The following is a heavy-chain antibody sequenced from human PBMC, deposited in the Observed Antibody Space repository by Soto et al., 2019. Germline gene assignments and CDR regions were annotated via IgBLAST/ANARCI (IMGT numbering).Heavy chain of an antibody. D-gene: IGHD3-3*01. J-gene: IGHJ4*02. CDR1: ADSFSSYG. V-gene: IGHV1-69*01. CDR2: IIPIFGTT. CDR3: ARVFPDGWVEAGVVRGYLDT. Sequence: QVQLVQSGAEVKEPGSAVKVSCKAPADSFSSYGISWVRQAPGQGLEWMGGIIPIFGTTNYAEKFQGRVTITADESTNTAYMELSSLRSEDTALYYCARVFPDGWVEAGVVRGYLDTWGRGALVTVSS.